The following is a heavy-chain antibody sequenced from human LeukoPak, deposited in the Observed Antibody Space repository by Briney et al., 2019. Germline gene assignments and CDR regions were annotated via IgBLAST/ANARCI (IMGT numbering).Heavy chain of an antibody. Sequence: SVKVSCKASGYTFTSYGISWVRQAPGQGLEWMGGIIPIFGTANYAQKFQGRVTITADESTSTAYMELSSLRSEDTAVYYCASPATGYYYYYYGMDVWGQGTTVTVSS. J-gene: IGHJ6*02. CDR1: GYTFTSYG. D-gene: IGHD3-9*01. V-gene: IGHV1-69*13. CDR2: IIPIFGTA. CDR3: ASPATGYYYYYYGMDV.